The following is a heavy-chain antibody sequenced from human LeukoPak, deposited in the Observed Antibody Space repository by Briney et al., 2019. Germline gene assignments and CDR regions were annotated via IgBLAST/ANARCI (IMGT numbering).Heavy chain of an antibody. CDR2: ISAYNGNT. D-gene: IGHD2-21*02. Sequence: ASVKVSCKASGYTFTSYGISWVRQAPGQGLEWMGWISAYNGNTNYAQKLQGRVTMTTDISTSTAYMELRSLRSDDTAVYYCARVAYCGGDCLYYFDYWGQGTLVTVSS. V-gene: IGHV1-18*01. CDR3: ARVAYCGGDCLYYFDY. J-gene: IGHJ4*02. CDR1: GYTFTSYG.